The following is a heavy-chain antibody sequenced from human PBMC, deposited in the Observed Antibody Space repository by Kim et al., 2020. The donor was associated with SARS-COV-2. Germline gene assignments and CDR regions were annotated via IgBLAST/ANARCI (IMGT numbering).Heavy chain of an antibody. CDR3: ARKTAVAGLDY. Sequence: SETLSLTCAVYGGSFSGYYWSWIRQPPGKGLEWIGEINHSGSTNYNPSLKSRVTISVDTSKNQFSLKLSSVTAADTAVYYCARKTAVAGLDYWGQGTLVTVSS. V-gene: IGHV4-34*01. CDR2: INHSGST. J-gene: IGHJ4*02. D-gene: IGHD6-19*01. CDR1: GGSFSGYY.